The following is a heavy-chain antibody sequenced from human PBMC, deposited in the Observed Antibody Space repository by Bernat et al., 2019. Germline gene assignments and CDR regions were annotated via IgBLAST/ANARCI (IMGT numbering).Heavy chain of an antibody. V-gene: IGHV4-31*01. CDR2: IYYSGST. CDR1: GGSISSGAYY. Sequence: QVQLQESGPGLVKPSQTLSLTCTVSGGSISSGAYYWSWIRQHPGKSLEWIGYIYYSGSTYYNPSLKSPVTISLDTSKNQFSLKLSSVTAADTAVYYCARGYYFHSSGYYYFDYWGQGTLVTVSS. J-gene: IGHJ4*02. CDR3: ARGYYFHSSGYYYFDY. D-gene: IGHD3-22*01.